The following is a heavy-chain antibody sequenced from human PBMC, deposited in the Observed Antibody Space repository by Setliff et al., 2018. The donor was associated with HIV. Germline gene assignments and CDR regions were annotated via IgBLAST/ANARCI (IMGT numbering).Heavy chain of an antibody. Sequence: VASVKVSCKASGYTFSNFDISWVRQATGQGLEWMGWMNPKSGHTGYSQKFRGRVTMTSNTSIDTAYMELTSLTSDDTAVYYCAIERCTGGDCYSWFDPWGPGTLVTVSS. J-gene: IGHJ5*02. D-gene: IGHD2-21*02. CDR2: MNPKSGHT. V-gene: IGHV1-8*02. CDR3: AIERCTGGDCYSWFDP. CDR1: GYTFSNFD.